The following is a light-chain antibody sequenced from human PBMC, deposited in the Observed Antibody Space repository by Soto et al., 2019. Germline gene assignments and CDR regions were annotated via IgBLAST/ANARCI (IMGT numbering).Light chain of an antibody. CDR2: DVT. CDR3: NSFTTSSTYV. Sequence: QSALTQPPSVSGSPGQSVAISCTGTISDVGSYNRVAWYQQPPGTAPKLIIYDVTNRPSGVPDRFSGSKSGNTASLTISGLQAEDEADYYCNSFTTSSTYVFGTGTKVTVL. V-gene: IGLV2-18*02. CDR1: ISDVGSYNR. J-gene: IGLJ1*01.